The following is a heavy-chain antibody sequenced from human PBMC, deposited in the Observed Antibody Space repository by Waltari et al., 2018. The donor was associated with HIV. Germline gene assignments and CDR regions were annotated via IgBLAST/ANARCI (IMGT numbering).Heavy chain of an antibody. CDR3: ARDSRGSTWSLNWFDP. J-gene: IGHJ5*02. D-gene: IGHD6-6*01. Sequence: EVQLVESGGGPVKPGESLRLSCVTSGFIFNPYSMNGVRQAPGKGPEWVSSISSSGNFKHYADSVKGRFTISRDNAENSLYLQMNGLRAEDTAIYYCARDSRGSTWSLNWFDPWGQGTLVTVSS. CDR1: GFIFNPYS. CDR2: ISSSGNFK. V-gene: IGHV3-21*02.